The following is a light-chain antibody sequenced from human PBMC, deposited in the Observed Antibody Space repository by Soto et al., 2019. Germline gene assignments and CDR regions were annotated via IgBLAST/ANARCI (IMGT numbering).Light chain of an antibody. J-gene: IGKJ1*01. CDR1: QDIGRR. Sequence: DIQMTQSPSSVSASIGDRVTITCRASQDIGRRLAWFQQKPGKAPKYLIQAASSLQGGVPSTFSGSGSGTDFTLTINTFHPEDFATYYCLQVYSFPRTFGQGTKVDIK. CDR3: LQVYSFPRT. V-gene: IGKV1-12*01. CDR2: AAS.